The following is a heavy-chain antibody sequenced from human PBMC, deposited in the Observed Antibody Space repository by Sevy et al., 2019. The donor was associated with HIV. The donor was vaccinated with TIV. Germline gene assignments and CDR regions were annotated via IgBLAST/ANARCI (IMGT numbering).Heavy chain of an antibody. V-gene: IGHV3-48*03. CDR1: GFTLSYYE. J-gene: IGHJ3*02. CDR3: ARDLLNYYDSTGLPDAFDI. D-gene: IGHD3-22*01. Sequence: GGSLRLSCLASGFTLSYYEMNWVRQAPGKGLEWVSYISSSGEITYDADSVKGRFTVSRDNAKNSLYLQMNSLRAEDTAVYYCARDLLNYYDSTGLPDAFDIWGQGTMVTVSS. CDR2: ISSSGEIT.